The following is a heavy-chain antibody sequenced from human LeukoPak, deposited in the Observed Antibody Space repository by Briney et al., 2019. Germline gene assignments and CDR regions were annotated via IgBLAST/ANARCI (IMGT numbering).Heavy chain of an antibody. Sequence: SETLSLTCTVSGGSISSYYWSWIRQAPGKGLEWIGYVYHTGKTNYNPALNSRLSMSVDTSKNQLFLKMTSVTAADTALYYCARASEGIGYFDFWGQGALVTVSS. CDR3: ARASEGIGYFDF. CDR2: VYHTGKT. D-gene: IGHD2-21*01. J-gene: IGHJ4*02. V-gene: IGHV4-59*01. CDR1: GGSISSYY.